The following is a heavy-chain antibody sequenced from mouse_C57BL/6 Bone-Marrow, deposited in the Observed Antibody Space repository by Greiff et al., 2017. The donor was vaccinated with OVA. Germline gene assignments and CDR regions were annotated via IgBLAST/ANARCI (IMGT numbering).Heavy chain of an antibody. Sequence: VQLQQPGAELVMPGASVTLSCKASGYTFTSYWIHWVKQRPDRGLEWIGRIDPNSGGTKYNEKFKSKATLTVDKPSSTAYMQLSSLTSEDSAVYYCARCYYGTTDYWGQGTTLTVSS. J-gene: IGHJ2*01. CDR2: IDPNSGGT. D-gene: IGHD1-1*01. V-gene: IGHV1-72*01. CDR1: GYTFTSYW. CDR3: ARCYYGTTDY.